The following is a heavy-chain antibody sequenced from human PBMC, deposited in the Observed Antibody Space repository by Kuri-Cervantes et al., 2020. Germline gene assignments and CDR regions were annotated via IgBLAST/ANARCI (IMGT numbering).Heavy chain of an antibody. V-gene: IGHV3-49*04. Sequence: GGSLRLSCTGSGFTFGDYGMSWVRQAQGKGLEWVGFIRSKAYGGTTEYPASVKGIFTISRDDSKAIAYLQMNSLKTEDTAVYYCTGWETTVVTYFDYWGQGTLVTVSS. J-gene: IGHJ4*02. CDR1: GFTFGDYG. D-gene: IGHD4-23*01. CDR2: IRSKAYGGTT. CDR3: TGWETTVVTYFDY.